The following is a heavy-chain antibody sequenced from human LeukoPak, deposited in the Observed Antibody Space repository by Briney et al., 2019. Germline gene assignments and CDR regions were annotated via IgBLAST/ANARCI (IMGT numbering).Heavy chain of an antibody. CDR2: ISSSSSYI. D-gene: IGHD3-22*01. V-gene: IGHV3-21*01. CDR3: ARDRTNYYDSSGYYWFDP. CDR1: GFTFSSYS. J-gene: IGHJ5*02. Sequence: PGRSLRLSCAASGFTFSSYSMNWVRQAPGKGLVWVSSISSSSSYIYYADSVKGRFTISRDNAENSLYLQMNSLRAEDTAVYYCARDRTNYYDSSGYYWFDPWGQGTLVTVSS.